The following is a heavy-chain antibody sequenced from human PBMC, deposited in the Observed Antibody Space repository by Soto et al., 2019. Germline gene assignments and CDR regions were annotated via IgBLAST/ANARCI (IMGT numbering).Heavy chain of an antibody. CDR3: TGGPPPISTGTGAY. D-gene: IGHD3-10*01. CDR1: GFIFKMYW. V-gene: IGHV3-74*03. Sequence: PXVCMRLSCAASGFIFKMYWMRWLRQSPGQGQVWISRMYNDGTSSEYADSVRGRFTISSDTVNATLYLQLHSLRAEDSGLYYFTGGPPPISTGTGAYWGQGPRV. J-gene: IGHJ4*02. CDR2: MYNDGTSS.